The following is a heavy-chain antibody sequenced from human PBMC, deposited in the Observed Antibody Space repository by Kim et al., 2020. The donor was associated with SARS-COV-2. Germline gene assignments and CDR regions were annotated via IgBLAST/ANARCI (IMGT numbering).Heavy chain of an antibody. J-gene: IGHJ6*02. CDR3: ARDPYSSSYNYYGMAV. Sequence: GGSLRLSCAASGFTFSSYEMNWVRQAPGKGLEWVSYISSSGGTIYYADSVKGRFTISRDNAKNSLYLQMNSLRAEDTAVYYCARDPYSSSYNYYGMAVWGQGTTVTVSS. D-gene: IGHD6-13*01. CDR2: ISSSGGTI. CDR1: GFTFSSYE. V-gene: IGHV3-48*03.